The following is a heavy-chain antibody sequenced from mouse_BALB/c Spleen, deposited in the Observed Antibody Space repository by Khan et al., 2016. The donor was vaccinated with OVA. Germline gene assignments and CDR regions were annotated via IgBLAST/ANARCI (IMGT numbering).Heavy chain of an antibody. J-gene: IGHJ3*01. CDR1: GFTFSPYS. D-gene: IGHD4-1*01. Sequence: EVELVESGGDLVKSGGSLKLSCAASGFTFSPYSMSWVRQTPDKRLEWVATINSDGDYTYYPDSVEGRFNISRDNAKNTLYLQTNSLKSEDTAMYYCATHLTGSFAYWGQGTLVTVSA. CDR3: ATHLTGSFAY. V-gene: IGHV5-6*01. CDR2: INSDGDYT.